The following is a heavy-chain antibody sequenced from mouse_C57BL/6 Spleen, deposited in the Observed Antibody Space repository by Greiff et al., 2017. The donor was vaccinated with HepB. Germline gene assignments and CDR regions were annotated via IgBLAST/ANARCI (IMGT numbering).Heavy chain of an antibody. D-gene: IGHD1-1*01. CDR3: ARQTVVAYYAMDY. CDR2: IGSGGSYT. CDR1: GFTFSSYG. J-gene: IGHJ4*01. V-gene: IGHV5-6*01. Sequence: EVMLVESGGDLVKPGGSLKLSCAASGFTFSSYGMSWVRQTPDKRLEWVATIGSGGSYTYYPDSVKGRFTISRDNAKNTLYLQMSSLKSEDTAMYYCARQTVVAYYAMDYWGQGTSVTVSS.